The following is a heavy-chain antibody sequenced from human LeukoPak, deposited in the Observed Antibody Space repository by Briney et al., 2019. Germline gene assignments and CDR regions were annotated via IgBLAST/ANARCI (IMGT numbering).Heavy chain of an antibody. CDR2: INPSGGST. CDR3: AREWLVRAFDI. Sequence: ASVKVSCKASGYTFTSYYMHWVRQAPGQGLEWVGIINPSGGSTSYAQKFQGRVTMTRDTSTSTVYMELSSLRSEDTAVYYCAREWLVRAFDIWGQGTMVTVSS. J-gene: IGHJ3*02. D-gene: IGHD6-19*01. CDR1: GYTFTSYY. V-gene: IGHV1-46*01.